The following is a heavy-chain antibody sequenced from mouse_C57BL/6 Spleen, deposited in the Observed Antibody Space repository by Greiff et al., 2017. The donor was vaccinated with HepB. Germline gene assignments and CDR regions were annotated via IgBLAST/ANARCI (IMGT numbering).Heavy chain of an antibody. CDR2: INPSNGGT. Sequence: QVQLQQPGTELVKPGASVKLSCKASGYTFTSYWMHWVKQRPGQGLEWIGNINPSNGGTNYNEKFKSKATLTVDKSSSTAYMQLSSLTSEDSAVYDCARERGGLPWYFDVWGTGTTVTVSS. CDR3: ARERGGLPWYFDV. CDR1: GYTFTSYW. V-gene: IGHV1-53*01. J-gene: IGHJ1*03.